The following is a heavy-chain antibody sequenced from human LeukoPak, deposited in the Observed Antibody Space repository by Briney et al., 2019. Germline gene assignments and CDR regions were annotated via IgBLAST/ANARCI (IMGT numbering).Heavy chain of an antibody. CDR3: ARGVRYFDWSTVGY. D-gene: IGHD3-9*01. Sequence: GRSLRLSRAASGFTFSSYAMHWVRQAPGKGLEWEAVISYDGSNKYYADSVKGRFTISRDNSKNTLYLQMNSLRAEDTAVYYCARGVRYFDWSTVGYWGQGTLVTVSS. CDR2: ISYDGSNK. J-gene: IGHJ4*02. V-gene: IGHV3-30*01. CDR1: GFTFSSYA.